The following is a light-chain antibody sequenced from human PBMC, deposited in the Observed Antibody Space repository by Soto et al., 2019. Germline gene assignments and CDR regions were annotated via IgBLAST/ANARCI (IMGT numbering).Light chain of an antibody. Sequence: DIQMTQSPSSLSASVGDKVTITCQASQDINNYLNWYQQEPGKAPKLLIYAASTLQSGVPSRFIGSGSGTDFTLTISGLQSEDFAIYFCQQTYNSSPYTFGQGTKLEIK. J-gene: IGKJ2*01. CDR2: AAS. CDR3: QQTYNSSPYT. V-gene: IGKV1-39*01. CDR1: QDINNY.